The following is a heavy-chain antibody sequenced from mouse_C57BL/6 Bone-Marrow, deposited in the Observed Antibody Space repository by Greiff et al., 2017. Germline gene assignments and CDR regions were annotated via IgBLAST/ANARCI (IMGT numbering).Heavy chain of an antibody. CDR2: ISYDGSN. V-gene: IGHV3-6*01. D-gene: IGHD2-4*01. CDR3: ARAGDYDYDWYFDV. Sequence: EVQLVESGPGLVKPSQSLSLTCSVTGYSITSGYYWNWIRQFPGNKLEWMGYISYDGSNNYNPSLKNRISITRDTSKNQFFLKLNSVTTEDTATYYCARAGDYDYDWYFDVWGTGTTVTVSS. CDR1: GYSITSGYY. J-gene: IGHJ1*03.